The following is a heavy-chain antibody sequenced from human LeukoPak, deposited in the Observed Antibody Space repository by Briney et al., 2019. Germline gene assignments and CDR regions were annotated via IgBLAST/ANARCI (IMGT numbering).Heavy chain of an antibody. Sequence: AGGSLRLSCAASGFTFSSYAMSWVRQAPGKGLEWVSSISSSSSYIYYADSVKGRFTISRDNAKNSLYLQMNSLRAEDTAVYYCARDRKGRIAAAGNFDYWGQGTLVTVSS. J-gene: IGHJ4*02. V-gene: IGHV3-21*01. CDR1: GFTFSSYA. CDR3: ARDRKGRIAAAGNFDY. CDR2: ISSSSSYI. D-gene: IGHD6-13*01.